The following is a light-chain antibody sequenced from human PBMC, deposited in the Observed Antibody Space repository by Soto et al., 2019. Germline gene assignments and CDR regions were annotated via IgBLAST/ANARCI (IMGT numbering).Light chain of an antibody. CDR2: KAS. CDR3: QQYNEYPFT. J-gene: IGKJ3*01. V-gene: IGKV1-5*03. CDR1: QSINVW. Sequence: DTQMTQSPSPLSASVGDRVTITCRASQSINVWLAWLQQKPGKAPKVLIFKASDLETGVPSRFSGSGSGTEFTLTISSLQPDDFATYYCQQYNEYPFTFGPGTKVDI.